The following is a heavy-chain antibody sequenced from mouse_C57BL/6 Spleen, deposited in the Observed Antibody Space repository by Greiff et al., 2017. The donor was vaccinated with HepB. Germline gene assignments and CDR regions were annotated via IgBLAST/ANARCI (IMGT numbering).Heavy chain of an antibody. CDR2: IYPGSGNT. CDR1: GYTFTDYY. CDR3: ARGPGDY. V-gene: IGHV1-76*01. J-gene: IGHJ2*01. Sequence: VQLQQSGAELVRPGASVKLSCKASGYTFTDYYINWVKQRPGQGLEWIARIYPGSGNTYYNEKFKGKATLTAEKSSSTAYMQLGSLTAEDSAVYFCARGPGDYWGQGTTLTVSS.